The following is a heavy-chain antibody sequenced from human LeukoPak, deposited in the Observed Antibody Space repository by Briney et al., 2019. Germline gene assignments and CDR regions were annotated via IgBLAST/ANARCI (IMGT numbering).Heavy chain of an antibody. V-gene: IGHV3-23*01. CDR1: GFTFSSYA. CDR2: ITGSGGST. J-gene: IGHJ5*02. D-gene: IGHD3-3*01. Sequence: GSLRLSCAASGFTFSSYAMSWVRQAPGKGLEWVSVITGSGGSTYYADSVKGRFTISRDNSKNTLYLQMNSLRAEDTAVYYCAKWVLWRGENWFDPWGQGTLVTVSS. CDR3: AKWVLWRGENWFDP.